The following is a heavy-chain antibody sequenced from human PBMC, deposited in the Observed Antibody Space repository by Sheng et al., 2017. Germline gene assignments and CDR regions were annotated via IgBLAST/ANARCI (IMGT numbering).Heavy chain of an antibody. CDR3: VRQARGKNIAEFDH. V-gene: IGHV4-39*01. J-gene: IGHJ5*02. Sequence: QLQLQESGPGLVKPSETLSLTCTVSGGSISSSSYYWGWIRQPPGKGLEWIGEINHSGDTVYHPSLKTRLTLSVGTSNSQIHLRLTSVIAADAAVYYCVRQARGKNIAEFDHWGQGTLVTVSS. D-gene: IGHD2-15*01. CDR1: GGSISSSSYY. CDR2: INHSGDT.